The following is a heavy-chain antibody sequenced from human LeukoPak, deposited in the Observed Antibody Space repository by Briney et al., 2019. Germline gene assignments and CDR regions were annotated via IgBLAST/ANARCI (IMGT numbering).Heavy chain of an antibody. V-gene: IGHV4-34*01. CDR3: ARGGFRDTHFDY. Sequence: SETLSLTCAVYGGSFGGYYWSWIRQPPGKGLEWIGEINHSGSTNYNPSLKSRVTISVDTSKNQFSLKLSSVTAADTAVYYCARGGFRDTHFDYWGQGTLVTVSS. D-gene: IGHD3-10*01. CDR2: INHSGST. CDR1: GGSFGGYY. J-gene: IGHJ4*02.